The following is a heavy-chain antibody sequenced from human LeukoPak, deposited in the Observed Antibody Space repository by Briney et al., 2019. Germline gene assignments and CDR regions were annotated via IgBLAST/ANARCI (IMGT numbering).Heavy chain of an antibody. D-gene: IGHD4-23*01. V-gene: IGHV4-59*02. CDR1: GASVSDYY. CDR2: VYNSGIT. CDR3: ARTRSDYGGNPPGY. J-gene: IGHJ4*02. Sequence: PSETLSLTCTVSGASVSDYYCNWIRQPPGKGLEWIGYVYNSGITNYNPSLRSRVTISVDTSKNQFSLKLNSVTAADTAVYYCARTRSDYGGNPPGYWGQGTLVTVSS.